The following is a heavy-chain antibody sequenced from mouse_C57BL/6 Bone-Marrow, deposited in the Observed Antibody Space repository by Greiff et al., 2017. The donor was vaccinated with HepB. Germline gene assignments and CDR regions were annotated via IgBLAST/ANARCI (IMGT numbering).Heavy chain of an antibody. CDR2: ILPGSGST. D-gene: IGHD4-1*01. J-gene: IGHJ3*01. CDR1: GYTFTGYW. Sequence: VQLQQSGAELMKPGASVKLSCKATGYTFTGYWIEWVKQRPGHGLEWIGEILPGSGSTNYNEKFKGKATLTADTSSNTAYMQLSSLTTEDSAIYYCAGESSWVLFAYWGQGTLVTVSA. CDR3: AGESSWVLFAY. V-gene: IGHV1-9*01.